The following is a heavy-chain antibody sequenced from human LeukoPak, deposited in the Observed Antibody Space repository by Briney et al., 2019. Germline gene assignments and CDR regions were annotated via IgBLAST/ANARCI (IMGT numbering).Heavy chain of an antibody. CDR2: INHSGST. CDR1: GGSFSGYY. J-gene: IGHJ4*02. V-gene: IGHV4-34*01. Sequence: SETLSLTCAVYGGSFSGYYWSWIRQPPGKGLEWIGEINHSGSTNYNPSLKSRVTISVDTSKNQFSLKLSSVTAADTAVYYCASRPSYAFVDDYFDYWGQGTLVTVSS. D-gene: IGHD3-16*01. CDR3: ASRPSYAFVDDYFDY.